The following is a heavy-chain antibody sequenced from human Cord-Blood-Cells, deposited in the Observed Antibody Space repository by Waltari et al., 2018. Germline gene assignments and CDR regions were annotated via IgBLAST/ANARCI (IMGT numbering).Heavy chain of an antibody. CDR2: T. V-gene: IGHV4-59*01. D-gene: IGHD1-26*01. CDR3: ARIKLGSGSYGRAFDI. Sequence: TNYNPSLKSRVTISVDTSKNQFSLKLSSVTAADTAVYYCARIKLGSGSYGRAFDIWGQGTMVTVSS. J-gene: IGHJ3*02.